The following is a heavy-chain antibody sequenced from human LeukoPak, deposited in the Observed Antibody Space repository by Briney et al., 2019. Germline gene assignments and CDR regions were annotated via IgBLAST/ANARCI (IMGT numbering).Heavy chain of an antibody. CDR2: ISAYNGNT. CDR3: ARAGLLWFGELLQVGLMDV. V-gene: IGHV1-18*04. CDR1: GYTFTSYG. J-gene: IGHJ6*04. Sequence: GASVKVSCKASGYTFTSYGISWVRQAPGQGLEWMGWISAYNGNTNYAQKLQGRVTMTTDTSTSTAYMELRSLRSDDTAVYYCARAGLLWFGELLQVGLMDVWGKGTMVTVSS. D-gene: IGHD3-10*01.